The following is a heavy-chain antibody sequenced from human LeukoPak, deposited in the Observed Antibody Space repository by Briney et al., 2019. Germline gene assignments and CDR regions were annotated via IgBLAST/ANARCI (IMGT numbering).Heavy chain of an antibody. D-gene: IGHD6-19*01. J-gene: IGHJ4*02. CDR1: GFTFRSYG. CDR3: ARSRVAGANSPFDY. CDR2: ISYDGGNK. V-gene: IGHV3-30*03. Sequence: GGSLRLSCAASGFTFRSYGMHWVRQAPGKGLEWVAVISYDGGNKYYADSVKGRFTISRDNSKNTLYLQMNSLRAEDTAVYYCARSRVAGANSPFDYWGQGTLVTVSS.